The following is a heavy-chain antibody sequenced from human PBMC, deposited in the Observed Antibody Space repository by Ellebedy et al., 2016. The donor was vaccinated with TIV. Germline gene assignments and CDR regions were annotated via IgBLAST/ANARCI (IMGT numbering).Heavy chain of an antibody. J-gene: IGHJ4*02. Sequence: ASVKVSCKAFGYTLTKYYVHWVRQAPGQGPEWVGIIDPSGGSTTYAQKFHGRVTMTSDTSTSTVYMELSSLRSEDTAIYYCARKYYFDYWGQGTLVTVSS. CDR3: ARKYYFDY. V-gene: IGHV1-46*01. CDR2: IDPSGGST. CDR1: GYTLTKYY.